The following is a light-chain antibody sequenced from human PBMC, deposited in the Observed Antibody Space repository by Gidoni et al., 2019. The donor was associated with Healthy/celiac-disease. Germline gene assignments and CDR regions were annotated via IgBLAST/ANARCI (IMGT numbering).Light chain of an antibody. Sequence: DIVMTQSPLSLPVTPGEPASISCRSSQSLLHSNGYYYLDWYLQKPGQSPQLLIYLGSNRASGVPDRFSGSGSGTDFTLKISRVEAEDVGVYYCMQALQTPLTFXGXTKVEIK. CDR2: LGS. CDR3: MQALQTPLT. J-gene: IGKJ4*01. CDR1: QSLLHSNGYYY. V-gene: IGKV2-28*01.